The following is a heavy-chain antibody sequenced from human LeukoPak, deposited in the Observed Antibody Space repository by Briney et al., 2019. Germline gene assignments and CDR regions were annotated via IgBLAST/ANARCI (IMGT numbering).Heavy chain of an antibody. J-gene: IGHJ3*02. CDR3: ARDRSSIAAAHDAFDI. CDR1: GGTFSSYA. CDR2: IIPIFGTA. D-gene: IGHD6-6*01. V-gene: IGHV1-69*13. Sequence: ASVKVSCKPSGGTFSSYAISWVRQAPGQGLEWMGGIIPIFGTANYAQKFQGRVTITADESTSTAYTELSSLRSEDTAVYYCARDRSSIAAAHDAFDIWGQGTMVTVSS.